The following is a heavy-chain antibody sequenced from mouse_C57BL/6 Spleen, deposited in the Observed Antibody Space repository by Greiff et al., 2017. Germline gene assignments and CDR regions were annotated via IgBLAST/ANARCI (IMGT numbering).Heavy chain of an antibody. D-gene: IGHD1-1*01. CDR3: ARITTVVARRFAY. CDR2: ILPGSGST. Sequence: VMLVESGAELMKPGASVKLSCKATGYTFTGYWIEWVKQRPGHGLEWIGEILPGSGSTNYNEKFKGKATFTADKSYNTAYMQLSSLTTEDSAIYYCARITTVVARRFAYWGQGNLVTVSA. V-gene: IGHV1-9*01. J-gene: IGHJ3*01. CDR1: GYTFTGYW.